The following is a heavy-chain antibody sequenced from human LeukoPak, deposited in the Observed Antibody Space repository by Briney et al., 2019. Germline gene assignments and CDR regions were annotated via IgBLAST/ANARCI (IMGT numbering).Heavy chain of an antibody. J-gene: IGHJ4*02. Sequence: SETLSLTYTVSGGSISSYYWSWIRQPPGKGLEWIAYISDIGSINYNPSLKSRVTISLDTSKNQFSLKLSSVTAADTAVYYCAGHHPRNTVDFWGQGTLVTVSS. D-gene: IGHD2/OR15-2a*01. CDR3: AGHHPRNTVDF. CDR1: GGSISSYY. CDR2: ISDIGSI. V-gene: IGHV4-59*08.